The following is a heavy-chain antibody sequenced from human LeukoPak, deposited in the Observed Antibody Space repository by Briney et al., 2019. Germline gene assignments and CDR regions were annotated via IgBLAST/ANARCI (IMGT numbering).Heavy chain of an antibody. J-gene: IGHJ6*03. CDR3: ARDGYYYDSSGYYSYMDV. CDR1: GFTFSSYS. Sequence: GGSLRLSCAASGFTFSSYSMNWVRQAPGKGLEWVSSISSSSSYIYYADSVKGRFTISRDNAKNSLYLQMNSLRAEDTAVYYCARDGYYYDSSGYYSYMDVWGKGTTVTISS. V-gene: IGHV3-21*01. D-gene: IGHD3-22*01. CDR2: ISSSSSYI.